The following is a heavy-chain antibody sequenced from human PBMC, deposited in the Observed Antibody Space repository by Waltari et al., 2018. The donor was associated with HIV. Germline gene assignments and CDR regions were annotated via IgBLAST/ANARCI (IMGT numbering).Heavy chain of an antibody. CDR1: GYNFANYW. V-gene: IGHV5-51*01. D-gene: IGHD5-12*01. CDR2: IYPGDSDT. CDR3: ARDLYSGYGSHHQFYGMDV. Sequence: EVQLVQSGAEVKKPGESLKISCKGSGYNFANYWIVWVRQLPGKGLEWMGFIYPGDSDTRYSPFVQGQVTISADKSISTAYLQWSSLKASDTAMYYCARDLYSGYGSHHQFYGMDVWGQGTKVTVSS. J-gene: IGHJ6*02.